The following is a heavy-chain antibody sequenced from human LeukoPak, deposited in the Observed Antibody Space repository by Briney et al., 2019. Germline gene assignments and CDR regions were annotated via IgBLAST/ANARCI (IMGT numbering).Heavy chain of an antibody. CDR2: INNSGST. V-gene: IGHV4-34*01. Sequence: SETLSLTCAVYGGSFSGYYWSWIRQPPGKGLGWIWEINNSGSTNYNPSLKSRVTISVDTSKNQFSLKLSSVTAADTAVYYCARGPDDIVVVPAAMPEDYYYYMDVWGKGTTVTVSS. D-gene: IGHD2-2*01. CDR3: ARGPDDIVVVPAAMPEDYYYYMDV. J-gene: IGHJ6*03. CDR1: GGSFSGYY.